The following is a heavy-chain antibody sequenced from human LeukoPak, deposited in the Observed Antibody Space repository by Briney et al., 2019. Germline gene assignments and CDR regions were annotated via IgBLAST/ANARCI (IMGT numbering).Heavy chain of an antibody. CDR1: GFTFSSSY. CDR2: INQDGSQI. D-gene: IGHD4/OR15-4a*01. V-gene: IGHV3-7*04. J-gene: IGHJ4*02. CDR3: AKGLYM. Sequence: GGSLRLSCAPSGFTFSSSYMNYVRQIPGKGLEWVANINQDGSQIYHVDSVKGRFTISRDNDKNSLYLQMNSLRAEDTAVYYCAKGLYMGGQGTLVTVSS.